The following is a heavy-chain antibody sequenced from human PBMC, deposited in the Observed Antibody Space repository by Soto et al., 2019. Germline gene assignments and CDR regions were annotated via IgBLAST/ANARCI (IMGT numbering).Heavy chain of an antibody. CDR1: GFTFSSYA. CDR2: ISGSGGST. D-gene: IGHD2-8*01. CDR3: AKYFSPRYCPNGVCLLNWFDS. V-gene: IGHV3-23*01. J-gene: IGHJ5*01. Sequence: GGSLRLSCAASGFTFSSYAMSWVRQAPGKGLEWVSAISGSGGSTYYADSVKGRFTISRDNSKNTLYLQMNSLRAEDTAVYYCAKYFSPRYCPNGVCLLNWFDSWGQGNLVTVSS.